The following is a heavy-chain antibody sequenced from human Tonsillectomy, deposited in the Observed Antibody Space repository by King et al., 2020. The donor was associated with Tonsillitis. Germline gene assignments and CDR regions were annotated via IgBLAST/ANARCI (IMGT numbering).Heavy chain of an antibody. J-gene: IGHJ3*02. V-gene: IGHV1-24*01. Sequence: VQLVQSGAEVKKPGASVKVSCKVSGYTLTELSMHWVRQAPGKGLEWMGGFYPEDGETIYAQKFQGRVTMNEDTSTDTAYMELSSLRSADTAVDYCATSTTLYCSSTSCYRSAFDIWGQGTMVTVSS. CDR1: GYTLTELS. CDR3: ATSTTLYCSSTSCYRSAFDI. D-gene: IGHD2-2*02. CDR2: FYPEDGET.